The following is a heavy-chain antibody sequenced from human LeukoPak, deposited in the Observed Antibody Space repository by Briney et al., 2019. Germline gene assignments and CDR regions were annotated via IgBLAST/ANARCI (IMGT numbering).Heavy chain of an antibody. CDR1: GFAFSSYW. V-gene: IGHV3-23*01. J-gene: IGHJ4*02. CDR3: AKDRRGCTSTSCYYRFDY. D-gene: IGHD2-2*01. Sequence: GGSLRLSCAASGFAFSSYWMTWVRQAPGKGLEWVSAISGSGGNTYYADSVKGRFTISRDNSKNTLYLHVNSLRAEDTAVYYCAKDRRGCTSTSCYYRFDYWGQGTLVTVSS. CDR2: ISGSGGNT.